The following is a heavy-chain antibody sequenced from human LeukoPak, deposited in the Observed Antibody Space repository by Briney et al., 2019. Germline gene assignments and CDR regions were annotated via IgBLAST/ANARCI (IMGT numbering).Heavy chain of an antibody. CDR2: ICGGVSTI. V-gene: IGHV3-48*03. D-gene: IGHD3-16*01. CDR1: LFSLCSYE. CDR3: ARALRDDYRDY. Sequence: GGALRVSRADSLFSLCSYEMYWVRQAPGAGLEWGSYICGGVSTIYYADSLKGRFTISRDNDKNSLYLQMNSVRAEDTAVYYCARALRDDYRDYWGQGTLVTVSS. J-gene: IGHJ4*02.